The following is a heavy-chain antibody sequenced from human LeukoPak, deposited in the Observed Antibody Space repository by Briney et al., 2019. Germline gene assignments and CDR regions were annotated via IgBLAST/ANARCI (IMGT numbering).Heavy chain of an antibody. CDR2: IYYSGST. CDR3: ARDSALGYCGGDCYPDY. CDR1: GGSISSSSYY. J-gene: IGHJ4*02. Sequence: SETLSLTCTVSGGSISSSSYYWGWIRQPPGKGLEWIGSIYYSGSTYYNPSLKSRVTISVDTSKNQFSLNLSSVTAADTAVYYCARDSALGYCGGDCYPDYWGQGTLVTVSS. D-gene: IGHD2-21*02. V-gene: IGHV4-39*02.